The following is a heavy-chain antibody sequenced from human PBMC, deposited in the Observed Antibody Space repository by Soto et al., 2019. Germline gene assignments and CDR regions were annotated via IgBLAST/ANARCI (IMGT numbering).Heavy chain of an antibody. Sequence: QVQLVQSGAEVKKPGASVRVSCKASGYTFTNHGIIWVRQAPGQGLEWMGWINPYTGNTNYAQYLQGRVIMTTDTTTSTAYMELERLTSDDTAVYYCARVHTPNQLPGSRFDPWGQGTLVTGSS. CDR2: INPYTGNT. D-gene: IGHD2-2*01. CDR1: GYTFTNHG. V-gene: IGHV1-18*01. CDR3: ARVHTPNQLPGSRFDP. J-gene: IGHJ5*02.